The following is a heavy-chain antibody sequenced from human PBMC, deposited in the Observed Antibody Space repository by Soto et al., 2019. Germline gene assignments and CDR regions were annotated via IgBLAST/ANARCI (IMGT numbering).Heavy chain of an antibody. CDR3: AVAGTGGLDYHYYGMDV. Sequence: SVKVSCKASGGTFSSYTISWVRQAPGQGLEWMGRIIPILGIANYAQKFQGRVTITADKSTSTAYMELSSLRSEDTAVYYCAVAGTGGLDYHYYGMDVWGQGTTVTVSS. V-gene: IGHV1-69*02. CDR1: GGTFSSYT. D-gene: IGHD6-19*01. CDR2: IIPILGIA. J-gene: IGHJ6*02.